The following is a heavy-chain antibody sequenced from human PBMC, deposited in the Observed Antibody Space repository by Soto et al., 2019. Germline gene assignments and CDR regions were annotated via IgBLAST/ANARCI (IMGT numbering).Heavy chain of an antibody. CDR3: VKETYSNYVSYFDY. Sequence: GGSLRLSCSASGFTFSSYAMHWVRQAPGKGLEYVSAISSNGGSTYYADSVKGRFTISRDNSKNTLYLQMSSLRAEDTAVYYCVKETYSNYVSYFDYWGQGTLVTVSS. V-gene: IGHV3-64D*08. CDR2: ISSNGGST. J-gene: IGHJ4*02. D-gene: IGHD4-4*01. CDR1: GFTFSSYA.